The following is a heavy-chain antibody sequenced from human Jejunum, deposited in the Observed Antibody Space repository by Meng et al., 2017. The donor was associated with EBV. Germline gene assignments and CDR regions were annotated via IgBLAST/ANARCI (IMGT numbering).Heavy chain of an antibody. CDR2: ISNDGNNK. V-gene: IGHV3-30-3*01. J-gene: IGHJ4*02. Sequence: QVTLVESRGGVVQPGRSLRLSCSASGFTFSGHAMQWVRQAPGKGLKWVALISNDGNNKYYADSVKGRFTISRDNSKNTLYLQMNSLRVDDTALYYCTREWGADYWGQGTLVTVSS. CDR1: GFTFSGHA. CDR3: TREWGADY. D-gene: IGHD3-16*01.